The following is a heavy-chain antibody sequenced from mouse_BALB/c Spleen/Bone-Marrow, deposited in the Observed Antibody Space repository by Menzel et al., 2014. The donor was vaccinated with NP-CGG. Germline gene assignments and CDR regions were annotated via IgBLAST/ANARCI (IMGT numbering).Heavy chain of an antibody. Sequence: QVQLQQSGAEVAKPGASVKMSCKALGYTFTTYPIEWMKQNHGKSLEWIGNFHPFNDDTKYNEKFKDKAKLTVEKSSSTVYLEVSRLTSDDSAIYYCARKGHRNAMDYWGQGTSVTVSS. CDR1: GYTFTTYP. D-gene: IGHD3-3*01. V-gene: IGHV1-47*01. CDR3: ARKGHRNAMDY. CDR2: FHPFNDDT. J-gene: IGHJ4*01.